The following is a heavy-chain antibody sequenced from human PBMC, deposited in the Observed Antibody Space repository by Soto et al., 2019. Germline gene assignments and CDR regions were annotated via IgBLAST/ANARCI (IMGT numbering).Heavy chain of an antibody. Sequence: EVQLVESGGGLVQPGGSLKLSCAASGFTFSGSAMHWVRQASGKGLEWVGRIRSKANSYATAYAASVKGRFTISRDDSKNTAYLLMNSLKTEDTAVYYCTRLKSGSYPPFDYWGQGTLVTVSS. D-gene: IGHD1-26*01. CDR1: GFTFSGSA. J-gene: IGHJ4*02. V-gene: IGHV3-73*01. CDR3: TRLKSGSYPPFDY. CDR2: IRSKANSYAT.